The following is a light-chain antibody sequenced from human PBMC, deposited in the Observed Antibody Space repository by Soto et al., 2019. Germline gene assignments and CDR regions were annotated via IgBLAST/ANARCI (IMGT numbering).Light chain of an antibody. CDR2: AAS. J-gene: IGKJ1*01. V-gene: IGKV1-39*01. Sequence: IQMTQSPSSLSSSLGDRVTITWRASQSISNFLNWYQQKPGKAPKLLIYAASSLRSGVTSRFSGSGSGTDFTLTISSLKSEDFATYFCQQSYSSPWTFGQGTKVDIK. CDR1: QSISNF. CDR3: QQSYSSPWT.